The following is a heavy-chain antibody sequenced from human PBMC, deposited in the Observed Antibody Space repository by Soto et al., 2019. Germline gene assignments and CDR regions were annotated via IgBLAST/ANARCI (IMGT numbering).Heavy chain of an antibody. CDR1: GGSISSYY. D-gene: IGHD1-1*01. CDR3: ARRYGYSFGY. J-gene: IGHJ4*02. V-gene: IGHV4-59*08. CDR2: IYYSGST. Sequence: QVQLQESGPGLVKPSETLSLTCTVSGGSISSYYWSWIRQPPGKGLEWIGYIYYSGSTNYNPSLMRRVTISVDTSKNQFSLKLSSVTAADTAVYYCARRYGYSFGYWGQGTLVTVSS.